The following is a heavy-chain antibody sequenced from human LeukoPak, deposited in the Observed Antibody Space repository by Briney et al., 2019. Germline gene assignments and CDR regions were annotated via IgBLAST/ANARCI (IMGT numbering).Heavy chain of an antibody. Sequence: PGGSLRLSCTTSGFTFTNAWMSWVRQAPGKGLEWVGRIRSKTDGGTTDYAAPVKGRFTISRDDSKDTVFLQMNSLKTEDTALYYCTTAGSGSWVDCWGQGTLVTVSS. CDR3: TTAGSGSWVDC. D-gene: IGHD3-10*01. V-gene: IGHV3-15*01. CDR1: GFTFTNAW. CDR2: IRSKTDGGTT. J-gene: IGHJ4*02.